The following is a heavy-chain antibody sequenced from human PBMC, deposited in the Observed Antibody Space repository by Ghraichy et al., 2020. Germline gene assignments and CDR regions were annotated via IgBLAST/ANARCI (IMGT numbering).Heavy chain of an antibody. Sequence: GGSLRLSCAASGFTFSNYAMSWVRQAPGKGLEWVSGISGSGESTDYADSVKGRFTISRDNSKNTLYLQMNSLRAEDAAVYYCAKGDWGEWFREITSDYLDVWGKGTTVTVSS. J-gene: IGHJ6*03. CDR3: AKGDWGEWFREITSDYLDV. V-gene: IGHV3-23*01. D-gene: IGHD3-3*01. CDR1: GFTFSNYA. CDR2: ISGSGEST.